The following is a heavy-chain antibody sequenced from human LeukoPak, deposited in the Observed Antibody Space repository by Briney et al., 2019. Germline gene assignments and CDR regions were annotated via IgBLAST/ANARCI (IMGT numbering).Heavy chain of an antibody. CDR3: ARHTFWSGYYRFDY. D-gene: IGHD3-3*01. V-gene: IGHV4-34*01. CDR1: GGSFSGYY. Sequence: SETLSLTCAVYGGSFSGYYWSWIRQPPGKGLEWIGEINHSGSTNYNPSLKSRVTISVDTSKNHFSLRLSSVTAADTAVYYCARHTFWSGYYRFDYWGQGTLVTVSS. J-gene: IGHJ4*02. CDR2: INHSGST.